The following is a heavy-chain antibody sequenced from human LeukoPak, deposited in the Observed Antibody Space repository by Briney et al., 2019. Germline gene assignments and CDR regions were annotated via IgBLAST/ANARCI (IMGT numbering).Heavy chain of an antibody. J-gene: IGHJ6*02. D-gene: IGHD3-22*01. CDR3: ASRTDDSSGYYYYYGMDV. Sequence: ASVKVSCKASGYTFTGYYMHWVRQAPGQGLEWMGRINPNSGGTNYAQKFQGRVTMTRDTSISTAYMELSRLRSDDTAVYYCASRTDDSSGYYYYYGMDVWGQGTTVTVSS. V-gene: IGHV1-2*06. CDR1: GYTFTGYY. CDR2: INPNSGGT.